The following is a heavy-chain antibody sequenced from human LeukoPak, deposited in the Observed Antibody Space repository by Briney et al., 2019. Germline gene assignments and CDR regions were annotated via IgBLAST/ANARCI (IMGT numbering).Heavy chain of an antibody. V-gene: IGHV3-23*01. J-gene: IGHJ2*01. CDR3: AKHGPRVTTSYWYFDL. Sequence: GGSLRLSCAASGFTFSSYAMSWVRQAPGKGLEWVSAISGSGGSTYYADSVKGRLTISRDNSKNTLYLQMNSLRAEDTAVYYCAKHGPRVTTSYWYFDLWGRGTLVTVSS. CDR1: GFTFSSYA. D-gene: IGHD3-10*01. CDR2: ISGSGGST.